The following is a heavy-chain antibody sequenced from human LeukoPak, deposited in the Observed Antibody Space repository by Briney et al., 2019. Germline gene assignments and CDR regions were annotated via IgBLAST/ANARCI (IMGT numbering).Heavy chain of an antibody. CDR2: INWNGGST. CDR1: GFTFDDYG. Sequence: GGSVRLSCAASGFTFDDYGMSWVRQAPGKGLEWVSGINWNGGSTGYADSVKGRFTISRDNAKNSLYLQMNSLRAEDTALYYCARSYRRYTFDNWFDPWGQGTLVTVSS. V-gene: IGHV3-20*04. J-gene: IGHJ5*02. CDR3: ARSYRRYTFDNWFDP. D-gene: IGHD1-26*01.